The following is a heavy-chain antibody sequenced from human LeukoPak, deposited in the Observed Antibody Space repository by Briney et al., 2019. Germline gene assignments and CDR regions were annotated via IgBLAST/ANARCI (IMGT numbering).Heavy chain of an antibody. V-gene: IGHV3-7*01. CDR3: TRASSSDY. J-gene: IGHJ4*02. D-gene: IGHD6-13*01. Sequence: PGGSLRLSCVASGFPFSSYWMTWVRQAPGKGLEWVANIKRDGSETYYVDSVKGRFTISRDNAKNSLYLQMNSLRAEDTAVYYCTRASSSDYWGQGTLVTVSS. CDR1: GFPFSSYW. CDR2: IKRDGSET.